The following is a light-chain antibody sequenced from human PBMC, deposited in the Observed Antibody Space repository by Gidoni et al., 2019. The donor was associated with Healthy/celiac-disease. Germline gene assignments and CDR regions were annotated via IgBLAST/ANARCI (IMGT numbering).Light chain of an antibody. J-gene: IGKJ4*01. CDR2: DAS. CDR1: QSVSSH. CDR3: QQRSNWPPLT. Sequence: EIVLTQSPATLSLSPGERATLSCRASQSVSSHLAWYQQKPGQSPRLLIYDASNRATGIPARFSGSGSGTAFTLTIISIEPEDFAVYYCQQRSNWPPLTFXGXTKVEIK. V-gene: IGKV3-11*01.